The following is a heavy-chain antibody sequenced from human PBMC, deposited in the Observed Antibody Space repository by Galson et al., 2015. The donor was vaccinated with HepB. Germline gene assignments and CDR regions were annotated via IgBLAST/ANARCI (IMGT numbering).Heavy chain of an antibody. CDR3: ARSLGVEDWSDP. V-gene: IGHV1-8*01. J-gene: IGHJ5*02. CDR2: MNANSGDT. D-gene: IGHD3-3*01. CDR1: GYPFISYD. Sequence: SVKVSCKASGYPFISYDINWVRQATGQGLEWLGWMNANSGDTGYGRKFQGRVTLTWDTSISTAYMELSGLTSEDTAVYYCARSLGVEDWSDPWGQGTLVTVSS.